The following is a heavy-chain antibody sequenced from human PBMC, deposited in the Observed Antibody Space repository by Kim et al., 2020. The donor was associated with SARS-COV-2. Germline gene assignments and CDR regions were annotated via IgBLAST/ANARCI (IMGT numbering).Heavy chain of an antibody. CDR3: ARDSPIRIARPYWYFDL. J-gene: IGHJ2*01. V-gene: IGHV3-64*04. Sequence: VNSTFTISKHNSKNQRYLQMNSLRAEDTAVYYCARDSPIRIARPYWYFDLWGRGTLVTVSS. D-gene: IGHD2-15*01.